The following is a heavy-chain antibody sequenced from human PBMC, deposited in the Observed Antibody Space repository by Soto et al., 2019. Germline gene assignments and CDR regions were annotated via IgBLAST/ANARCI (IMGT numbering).Heavy chain of an antibody. J-gene: IGHJ4*02. Sequence: PGGSLRLSCVASGFTFSSSGMTWVRQAPGKGLEWVSSISSSSTYIYYADSVKDRFTISRDNAKNTLYLQMNTLRAEDTAIYYCAKVSSSWYAGFFDLWGQGTLVTVSS. D-gene: IGHD6-13*01. V-gene: IGHV3-21*04. CDR2: ISSSSTYI. CDR3: AKVSSSWYAGFFDL. CDR1: GFTFSSSG.